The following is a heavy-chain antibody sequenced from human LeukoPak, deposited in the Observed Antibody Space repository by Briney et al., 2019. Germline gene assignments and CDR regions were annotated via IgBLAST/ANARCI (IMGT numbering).Heavy chain of an antibody. V-gene: IGHV1-2*06. D-gene: IGHD2-15*01. CDR2: INPDSGGT. Sequence: GASVKVSCKASGYIFTGYYIHWVRQAPGQGLEWMGRINPDSGGTNSAQKFQGRVTLTTDTSISSAFMELSGLTSDDTAVYSCARVRCQGGSCDWGVWGQGTLVIVSS. CDR1: GYIFTGYY. CDR3: ARVRCQGGSCDWGV. J-gene: IGHJ4*02.